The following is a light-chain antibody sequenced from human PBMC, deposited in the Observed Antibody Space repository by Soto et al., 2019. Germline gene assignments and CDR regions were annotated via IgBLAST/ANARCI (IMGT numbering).Light chain of an antibody. CDR2: DVS. J-gene: IGLJ2*01. Sequence: QSVLTQPASVSGSPGQSITISCTGTSTDVGGYNFVAWYQQHPDKAPKLIIYDVSNRPSGVSNRFSGSKSGNTASLTISGIQAEDEADYYCSSYTSSNTLIFGGGTKLTVL. CDR3: SSYTSSNTLI. V-gene: IGLV2-14*03. CDR1: STDVGGYNF.